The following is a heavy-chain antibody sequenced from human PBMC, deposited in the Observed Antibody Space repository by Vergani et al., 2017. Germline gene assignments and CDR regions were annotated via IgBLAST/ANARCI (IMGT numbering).Heavy chain of an antibody. D-gene: IGHD2-2*02. CDR3: ARGRIDCSSTSCYTPWFDP. Sequence: QVQLQESGPGLVKPSETLSLTCTVSGGSISSYYWSWIRQPPGKGLEWIGYIYYSGSTNYNPSLKSRVTISVDTSKNQFSLKLSSVTAAYTAVYYCARGRIDCSSTSCYTPWFDPWGQGTLVTVSS. V-gene: IGHV4-59*01. CDR2: IYYSGST. CDR1: GGSISSYY. J-gene: IGHJ5*02.